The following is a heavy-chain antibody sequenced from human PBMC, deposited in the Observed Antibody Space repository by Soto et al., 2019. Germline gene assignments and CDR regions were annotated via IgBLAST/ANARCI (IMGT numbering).Heavy chain of an antibody. CDR1: GFTFSDYG. D-gene: IGHD1-26*01. Sequence: ESGGGLVQPGGSLRLSCAAYGFTFSDYGVNWVRQAPGKGLEWISYISSGSDTIYYADSVKGRFTISRDNAKKSLFLQMTSLRDEDTAVYYCARVSTTWEDDYWGQGTLVTVSS. V-gene: IGHV3-48*02. CDR3: ARVSTTWEDDY. CDR2: ISSGSDTI. J-gene: IGHJ4*02.